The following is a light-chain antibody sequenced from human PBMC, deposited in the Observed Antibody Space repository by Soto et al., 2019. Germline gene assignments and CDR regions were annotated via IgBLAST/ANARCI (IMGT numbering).Light chain of an antibody. CDR3: QQYNKWPST. CDR2: GTS. Sequence: EVLMTQSPSSLSVSPGERAPLSCRASQSVTTNLAWYQQKPGQAPRLLIYGTSNRAAGVPARYSGSRSGTDFTLTISSLQSEDFAVYYCQQYNKWPSTFGQGTKVDIK. CDR1: QSVTTN. V-gene: IGKV3-15*01. J-gene: IGKJ1*01.